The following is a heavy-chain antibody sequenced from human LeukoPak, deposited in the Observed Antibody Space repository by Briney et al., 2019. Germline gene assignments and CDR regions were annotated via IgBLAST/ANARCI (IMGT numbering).Heavy chain of an antibody. D-gene: IGHD5-24*01. CDR1: GFTFSSYS. Sequence: GGSLRLFCAASGFTFSSYSMNWVRQAPGKGLEWVSSISSSSSYIYYADSVKGRFTISRDNAKNSLYLQMNSLRAEDTAVYYCARGEMATFDYWGQGTLVTVSS. CDR3: ARGEMATFDY. J-gene: IGHJ4*02. CDR2: ISSSSSYI. V-gene: IGHV3-21*01.